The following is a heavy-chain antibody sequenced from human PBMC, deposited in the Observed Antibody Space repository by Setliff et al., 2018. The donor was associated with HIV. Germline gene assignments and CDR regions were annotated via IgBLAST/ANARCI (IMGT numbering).Heavy chain of an antibody. Sequence: SETLSLTCTVSGGSIRSGSYHWTWIRQPAGKGLEWVGHIYTTGGTDYNPSLKSRVTISVDTSKNQFSLKLSSVTAADTAVYYCARAHTGGWSHWGQGTLVTVSS. D-gene: IGHD6-19*01. V-gene: IGHV4-61*09. J-gene: IGHJ4*02. CDR1: GGSIRSGSYH. CDR3: ARAHTGGWSH. CDR2: IYTTGGT.